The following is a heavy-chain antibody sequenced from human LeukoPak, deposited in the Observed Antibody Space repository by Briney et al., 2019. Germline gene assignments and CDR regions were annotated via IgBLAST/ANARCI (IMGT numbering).Heavy chain of an antibody. CDR2: ISYDGSNK. CDR1: GFTFSSYA. D-gene: IGHD3-3*01. CDR3: ARVDDFWSGRKPDAFDI. V-gene: IGHV3-30-3*01. J-gene: IGHJ3*02. Sequence: GGSLRLSCAASGFTFSSYAMHWVRQAPGKGLEWVAVISYDGSNKYYADSVKGRFTISRDNSKNTLYLQMNSLRAEDTAVYYCARVDDFWSGRKPDAFDIWGQGTMVTVSS.